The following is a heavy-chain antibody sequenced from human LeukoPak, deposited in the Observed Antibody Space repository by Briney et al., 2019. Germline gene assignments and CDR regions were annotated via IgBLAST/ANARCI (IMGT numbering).Heavy chain of an antibody. CDR1: GFPFSTYW. CDR2: INQDGTEK. J-gene: IGHJ6*03. Sequence: GGSLRLSCAASGFPFSTYWMSWVRQAPGKGLEWVANINQDGTEKYYVDSVKGRFTISRDNAKNSLYLQVNSLRAEDTAVYYCARGTLYYYYMDVWGKGTTVTVPS. CDR3: ARGTLYYYYMDV. V-gene: IGHV3-7*01. D-gene: IGHD2-15*01.